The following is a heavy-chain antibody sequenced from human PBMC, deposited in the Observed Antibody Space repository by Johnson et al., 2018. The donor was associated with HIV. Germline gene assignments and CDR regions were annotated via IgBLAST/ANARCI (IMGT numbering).Heavy chain of an antibody. V-gene: IGHV3-30*02. J-gene: IGHJ3*02. CDR3: AKERHLVRAFDI. D-gene: IGHD6-6*01. CDR2: IRYDGNSK. CDR1: GFTFNTSG. Sequence: QVQLVESGGGLVQPGGSLRLSCAASGFTFNTSGMDWVRQAPGKGLEWVAFIRYDGNSKYYIDSVKGRFTVSRDNSKNTLYLQMKSLRPEDTAVYYCAKERHLVRAFDIWGQGTMVTVSS.